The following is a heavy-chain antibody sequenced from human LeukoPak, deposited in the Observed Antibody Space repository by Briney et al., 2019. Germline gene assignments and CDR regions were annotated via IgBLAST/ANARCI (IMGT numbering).Heavy chain of an antibody. CDR2: ISGSGGST. J-gene: IGHJ2*01. V-gene: IGHV3-23*01. Sequence: GGSLRLSCAASGFTFSSYAMSWVRQAPGKGLEWVSAISGSGGSTYYADSVKGRFTISRDNSKNTLYLQMNSLRAEDTAVYYCAKGPSSMIPSLNWYFDLWGRGTLVTVSS. CDR3: AKGPSSMIPSLNWYFDL. D-gene: IGHD3-16*01. CDR1: GFTFSSYA.